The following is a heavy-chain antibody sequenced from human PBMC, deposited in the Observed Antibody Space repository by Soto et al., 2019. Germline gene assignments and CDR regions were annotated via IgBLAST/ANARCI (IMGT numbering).Heavy chain of an antibody. Sequence: GASVKVSCKASGYALTELSMHWVRQAPGKGLEWMGSFDPEDGETFYAQNFQGRVTMTEDASTDTVYMELSSLRSEDTAVYYCATDNYYDNSGYSWFDPWGQGTQVTVSS. J-gene: IGHJ5*02. D-gene: IGHD3-22*01. CDR1: GYALTELS. CDR2: FDPEDGET. CDR3: ATDNYYDNSGYSWFDP. V-gene: IGHV1-24*01.